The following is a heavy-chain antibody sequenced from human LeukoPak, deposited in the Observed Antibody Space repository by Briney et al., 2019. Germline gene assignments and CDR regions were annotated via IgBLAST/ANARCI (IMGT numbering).Heavy chain of an antibody. J-gene: IGHJ4*02. CDR1: GFTFSSYD. V-gene: IGHV3-13*03. Sequence: PGGSLRLSCAACGFTFSSYDMHWVRQATGKGLEWVSAIGTAGDTYYPGSVKGQFTISRENAKNSLYLQMNSLRAGDTAVYYCARLSYSSSWGGRSVDYWGQGTLVTVSS. CDR3: ARLSYSSSWGGRSVDY. D-gene: IGHD6-13*01. CDR2: IGTAGDT.